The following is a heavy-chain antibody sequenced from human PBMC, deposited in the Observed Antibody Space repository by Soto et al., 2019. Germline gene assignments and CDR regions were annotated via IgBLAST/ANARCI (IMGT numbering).Heavy chain of an antibody. CDR2: ISGSGANT. Sequence: EVQLLQSGGGLVQPGGALGLSCGASGFTFISYSMSWVRHVPGKGLEWISSISGSGANTWYAGSVQGRFIISRDNSKSTVSLHMSSLRVEDTAISYCARDRATFDSWGQGPLVTVSS. CDR3: ARDRATFDS. CDR1: GFTFISYS. V-gene: IGHV3-23*01. J-gene: IGHJ4*02.